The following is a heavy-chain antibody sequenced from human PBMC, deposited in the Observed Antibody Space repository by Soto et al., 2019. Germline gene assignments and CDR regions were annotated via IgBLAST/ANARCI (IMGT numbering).Heavy chain of an antibody. J-gene: IGHJ4*02. D-gene: IGHD2-8*01. Sequence: PGGSLRLSCAASGFTFSSYTMHWVRQAPGKGLEWISYISSSSRTIYYADSVKGRFTISRDNAQSSLYLQTTSLRDEDTAVYYCARAPNRALDYWGQGTLVTVSS. CDR2: ISSSSRTI. CDR1: GFTFSSYT. CDR3: ARAPNRALDY. V-gene: IGHV3-48*02.